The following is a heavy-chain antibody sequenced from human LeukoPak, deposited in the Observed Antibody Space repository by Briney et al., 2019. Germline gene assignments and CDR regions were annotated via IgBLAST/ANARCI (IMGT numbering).Heavy chain of an antibody. J-gene: IGHJ4*02. CDR3: AKARGSGYDLYFDY. D-gene: IGHD5-12*01. Sequence: GGSLRLSCAASGFTFSSYAMSWVRQAPGKGLEWVSAISGSGSSTYYADSVKGRFTISRDNSKNTLYLQMNSLRAEDTAVYYCAKARGSGYDLYFDYWGQGTLVTVSS. CDR2: ISGSGSST. V-gene: IGHV3-23*01. CDR1: GFTFSSYA.